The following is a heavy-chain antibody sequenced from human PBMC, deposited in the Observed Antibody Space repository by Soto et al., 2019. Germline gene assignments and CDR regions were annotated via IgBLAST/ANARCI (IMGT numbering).Heavy chain of an antibody. D-gene: IGHD1-7*01. CDR3: ARDLVVTGTTNTDWFDT. Sequence: QVQLQESGPGLVKPSDTLSLTFTVAGGSISSYNWRWIRQPAGKGLEWMGRIYTSGSTNYNPSLKRRVTISVDTSKNQFSLKLSSVTAADTAVYYCARDLVVTGTTNTDWFDTWCQGTLVTVSS. J-gene: IGHJ5*02. V-gene: IGHV4-4*07. CDR1: GGSISSYN. CDR2: IYTSGST.